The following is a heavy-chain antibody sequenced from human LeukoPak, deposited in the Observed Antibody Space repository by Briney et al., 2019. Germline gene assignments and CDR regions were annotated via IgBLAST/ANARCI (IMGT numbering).Heavy chain of an antibody. Sequence: GGSLRLSCAASGFTVSSNYMSWVRQAPGKGLEWVSVIYSGGSTYYADSVKGRFTISRDNSKNTLYLQMNSLRAEDTAVYSCARSKQWLVVYFDYWGQGTLVSVSS. CDR2: IYSGGST. CDR1: GFTVSSNY. V-gene: IGHV3-66*02. CDR3: ARSKQWLVVYFDY. J-gene: IGHJ4*02. D-gene: IGHD6-19*01.